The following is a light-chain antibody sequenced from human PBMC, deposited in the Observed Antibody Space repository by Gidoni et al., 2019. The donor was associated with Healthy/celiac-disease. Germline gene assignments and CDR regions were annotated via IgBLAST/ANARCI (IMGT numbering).Light chain of an antibody. V-gene: IGKV3-20*01. CDR2: GAS. Sequence: EMVLTQSPGTLSLSPGERATLSCRASQSVSSSYLAWYQQKPGQAPRLLIYGASSRATGIPARFSGSGSGTDFTLTISRLEPEDFAVYYCQQYGSSSLTFGGGTKVEIK. J-gene: IGKJ4*01. CDR3: QQYGSSSLT. CDR1: QSVSSSY.